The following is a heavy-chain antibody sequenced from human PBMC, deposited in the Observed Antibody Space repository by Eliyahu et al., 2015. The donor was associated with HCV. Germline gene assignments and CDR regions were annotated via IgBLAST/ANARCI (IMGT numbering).Heavy chain of an antibody. J-gene: IGHJ5*02. D-gene: IGHD6-19*01. CDR2: ITGTGGTT. CDR1: GFTFSSSA. V-gene: IGHV3-23*01. Sequence: EVQLLESGGGLVQPGESLTLSCAASGFTFSSSAMDWVRQAPGGGGGWGSTITGTGGTTDYADSVKGRFIISRDNSKNTLYLQLNSLRAEDTAVYYCAKDRPGGSGSDLWGQGTLVTVSS. CDR3: AKDRPGGSGSDL.